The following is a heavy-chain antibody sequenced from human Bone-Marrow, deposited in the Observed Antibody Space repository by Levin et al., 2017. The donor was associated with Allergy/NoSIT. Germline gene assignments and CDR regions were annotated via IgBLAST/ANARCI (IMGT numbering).Heavy chain of an antibody. CDR1: GGSFSGYY. CDR2: INHSGST. Sequence: SETLSLTCAVYGGSFSGYYWSWIRQPPGKGLEWIGEINHSGSTNYNPSLKSRVTISVDTSKNQFSLKLSSVTAADTAVYYCARVYSGYERPFDYWGQGTLVTVSS. D-gene: IGHD5-12*01. CDR3: ARVYSGYERPFDY. V-gene: IGHV4-34*01. J-gene: IGHJ4*02.